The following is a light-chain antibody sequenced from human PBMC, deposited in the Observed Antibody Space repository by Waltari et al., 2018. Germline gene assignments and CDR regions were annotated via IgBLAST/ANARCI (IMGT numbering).Light chain of an antibody. CDR3: YSTDSSGNHRV. CDR2: EDH. CDR1: ALPKKY. V-gene: IGLV3-10*01. Sequence: SYELTQPPSVSVSPGQTARITCSGDALPKKYAYWYQQTSGQAPVLVIYEDHKRPSGLPERISGSSSGTMATLTVSGAQVEDEADYYCYSTDSSGNHRVFGGGTRLTVL. J-gene: IGLJ2*01.